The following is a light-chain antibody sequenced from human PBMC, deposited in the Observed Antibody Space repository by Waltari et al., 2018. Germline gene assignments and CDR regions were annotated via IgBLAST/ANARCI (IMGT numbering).Light chain of an antibody. V-gene: IGKV1-39*01. CDR1: QSISSY. J-gene: IGKJ1*01. CDR3: QQSYSTPWT. Sequence: IRITQSPSSLSASTGDRVTITCRASQSISSYLAWYQQKPGKAPKLLIYAASSLQSGVPSRFSGSGSGTDFTLTISSLQPEDFATYYCQQSYSTPWTFGQGTKVEIK. CDR2: AAS.